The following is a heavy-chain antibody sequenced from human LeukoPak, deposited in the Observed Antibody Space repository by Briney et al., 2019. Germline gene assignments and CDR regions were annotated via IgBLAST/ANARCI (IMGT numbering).Heavy chain of an antibody. J-gene: IGHJ4*02. CDR3: ARGKGTYESSGYYYFVGNY. CDR1: GYTFTSYY. CDR2: INPSGGST. D-gene: IGHD3-22*01. Sequence: GASVKVSCKASGYTFTSYYMHWVRQAPGQGLEWMGIINPSGGSTSYAQKFQGRVTMTRDTSTSTVYMELSGLRSEDTAVYYCARGKGTYESSGYYYFVGNYWGQGTLVTVSS. V-gene: IGHV1-46*01.